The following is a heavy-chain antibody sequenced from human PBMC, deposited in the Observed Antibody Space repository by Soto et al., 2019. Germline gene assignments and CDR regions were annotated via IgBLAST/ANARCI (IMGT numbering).Heavy chain of an antibody. CDR2: INPSGGST. D-gene: IGHD2-21*01. V-gene: IGHV1-46*01. CDR3: AKDNCGEYYFDY. Sequence: ASVKVSCKASGYTFSNYYMHWVRQAPGQGHEWMGIINPSGGSTTHAQKFQGRVTMTRDTSTSTVYMELSSLRSEDTAVYYCAKDNCGEYYFDYWGQGTLVTVSS. J-gene: IGHJ4*02. CDR1: GYTFSNYY.